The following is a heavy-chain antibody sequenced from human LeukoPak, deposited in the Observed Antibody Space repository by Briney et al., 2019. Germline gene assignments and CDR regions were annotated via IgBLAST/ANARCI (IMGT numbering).Heavy chain of an antibody. CDR3: ARVLTGYYGDAFDI. V-gene: IGHV4-31*03. J-gene: IGHJ3*02. Sequence: SETLSLTCTVSGGSISSGGYYWSWIRQHPGKGLEWIGYIYYSGSTYYNPSLKSRVTISVDTSKNQFSLKLSPVTAADTAVYYCARVLTGYYGDAFDIWGQGTMVTVSS. CDR2: IYYSGST. D-gene: IGHD3-9*01. CDR1: GGSISSGGYY.